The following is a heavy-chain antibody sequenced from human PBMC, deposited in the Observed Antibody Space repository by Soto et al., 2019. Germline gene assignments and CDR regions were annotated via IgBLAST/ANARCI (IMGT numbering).Heavy chain of an antibody. D-gene: IGHD3-10*01. J-gene: IGHJ3*01. CDR3: ARDRGGDVGQFLFPDGFDL. CDR1: GFTFSSYE. Sequence: EEQLVESGGGLVQPGGSLRLSCAASGFTFSSYEMNWVRQAPGMGLEWISYIGGSGGTKYSADSVKGRFNISRDNAQNSLYIQMNSLRAEDTAVYYCARDRGGDVGQFLFPDGFDLWGQGTMVTVSS. V-gene: IGHV3-48*03. CDR2: IGGSGGTK.